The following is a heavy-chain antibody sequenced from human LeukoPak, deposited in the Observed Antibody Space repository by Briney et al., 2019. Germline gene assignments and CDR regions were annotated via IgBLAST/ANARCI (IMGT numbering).Heavy chain of an antibody. CDR3: ANSERSNWNYYFDY. CDR1: GFTFSSYA. J-gene: IGHJ4*02. Sequence: PGGSLRLSCAASGFTFSSYAVTWVRQAPGKGLEWVSTISGGGSTYYADSVKGRFTISRDNSKNTLYLQVNSLRAEDTAVYYCANSERSNWNYYFDYWGQGTLVTVSS. V-gene: IGHV3-23*01. D-gene: IGHD1-1*01. CDR2: ISGGGST.